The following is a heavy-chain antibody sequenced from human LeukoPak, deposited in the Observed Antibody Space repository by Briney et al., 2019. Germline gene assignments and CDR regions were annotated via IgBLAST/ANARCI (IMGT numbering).Heavy chain of an antibody. CDR1: GGSISSNY. CDR3: ARDGRGYASSWYFDL. CDR2: IYTSGST. V-gene: IGHV4-4*07. D-gene: IGHD6-13*01. Sequence: PSETLSLTCTVSGGSISSNYWSWIRQPAGKGLEWIGRIYTSGSTNHSPSLKSRVTLSVDTSRNQFSLRLSSVTAADTAVYYCARDGRGYASSWYFDLWGQGTLVTVSS. J-gene: IGHJ4*02.